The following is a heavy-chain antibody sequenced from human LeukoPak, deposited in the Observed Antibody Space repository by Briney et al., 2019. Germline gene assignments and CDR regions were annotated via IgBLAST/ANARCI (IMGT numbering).Heavy chain of an antibody. J-gene: IGHJ4*02. CDR2: ISDSGGNT. D-gene: IGHD6-6*01. V-gene: IGHV3-23*01. CDR3: ARHRSSWLIDY. Sequence: QAGGSLRLSRAASGFTFNSYAMSWVRQAPWERLQWVSGISDSGGNTYYADSVRGRFTISRDNSKNTLYLQMNSLRAEDTVVYYCARHRSSWLIDYWGQGTLVTVSS. CDR1: GFTFNSYA.